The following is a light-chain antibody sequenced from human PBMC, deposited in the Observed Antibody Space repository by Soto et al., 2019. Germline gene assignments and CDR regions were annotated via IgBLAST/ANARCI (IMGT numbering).Light chain of an antibody. CDR3: QQDDNWPWT. CDR1: QSISDT. CDR2: GAS. Sequence: EIVMTQSPATLSVSPGGRATLSCRASQSISDTLAWYQQKPGQAPRLLIYGASTRATGFPARFSGSGSGADFTLTLSSLQSEDFAVYYCQQDDNWPWTFGQGNKVEI. J-gene: IGKJ1*01. V-gene: IGKV3-15*01.